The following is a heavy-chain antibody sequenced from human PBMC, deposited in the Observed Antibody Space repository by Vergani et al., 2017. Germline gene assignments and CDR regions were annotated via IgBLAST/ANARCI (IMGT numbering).Heavy chain of an antibody. Sequence: QVQLQESGPGLVKPSETLSLTCTVSGGSISSYYWSWIRQPPGKGLEWIGYIYYSGSTNYNPSLKSRVTISVDTSKNQFSLKLSSVTAADTGVYYCARHEYCGGDCYSGAFDIWGQGTMVTVSS. CDR2: IYYSGST. CDR3: ARHEYCGGDCYSGAFDI. CDR1: GGSISSYY. J-gene: IGHJ3*02. V-gene: IGHV4-59*08. D-gene: IGHD2-21*01.